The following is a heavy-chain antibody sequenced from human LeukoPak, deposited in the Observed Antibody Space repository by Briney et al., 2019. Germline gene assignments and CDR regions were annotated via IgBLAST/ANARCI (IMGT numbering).Heavy chain of an antibody. J-gene: IGHJ4*02. D-gene: IGHD6-6*01. CDR1: GFPFTLYN. CDR3: ARDFAARANYLDY. Sequence: GGSLRLSCEVSGFPFTLYNMNWVRQAPGKGLEWLSYISSSTNTIYYADSVKGRFTISRDNAKNSLYLQMNSLRVEDTAVYYCARDFAARANYLDYWGQGTLVTVSS. V-gene: IGHV3-48*04. CDR2: ISSSTNTI.